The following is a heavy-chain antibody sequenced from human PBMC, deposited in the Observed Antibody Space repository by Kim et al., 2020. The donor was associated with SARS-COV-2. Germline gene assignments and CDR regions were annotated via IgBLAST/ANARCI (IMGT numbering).Heavy chain of an antibody. CDR3: ARAPIGDSRDYYYPMDV. D-gene: IGHD4-17*01. J-gene: IGHJ6*01. Sequence: GGSLRLSCVASGFTFNNYYMNWVRQAPGKGLVWVSRISADGSDTNFADSVKGRFSVSRDDAKNTLYLFMNTLRVEDTAVYHCARAPIGDSRDYYYPMDV. CDR2: ISADGSDT. CDR1: GFTFNNYY. V-gene: IGHV3-74*01.